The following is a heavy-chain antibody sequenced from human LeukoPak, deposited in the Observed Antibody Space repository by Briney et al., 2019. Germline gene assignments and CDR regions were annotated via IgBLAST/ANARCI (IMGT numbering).Heavy chain of an antibody. V-gene: IGHV4-39*01. Sequence: SETLSLTCTVSGGSISSSSYYWGWIRQPPGKGLEWIGSIYYSGSTYYNPSLKSRVTISVDTSKNQFSLKLNSVTAADTAVYYCARGYFGLWYMDVWGKGTTVTISS. J-gene: IGHJ6*03. CDR2: IYYSGST. CDR3: ARGYFGLWYMDV. D-gene: IGHD3-10*01. CDR1: GGSISSSSYY.